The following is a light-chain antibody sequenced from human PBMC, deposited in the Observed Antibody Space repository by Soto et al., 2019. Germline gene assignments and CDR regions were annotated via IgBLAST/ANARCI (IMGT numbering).Light chain of an antibody. CDR2: KTS. Sequence: QMTQSPSTLSASVGDGVTITCRASQSISNLLACYQQKPGKAPKILIYKTSSLESGVPSRFSGSGSGTEFTLTISSLQPDDFATYYCQQYNGYRWTFGQGTKV. CDR3: QQYNGYRWT. J-gene: IGKJ1*01. V-gene: IGKV1-5*03. CDR1: QSISNL.